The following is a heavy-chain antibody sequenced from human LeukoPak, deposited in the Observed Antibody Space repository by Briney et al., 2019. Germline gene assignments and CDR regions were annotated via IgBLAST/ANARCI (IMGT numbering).Heavy chain of an antibody. CDR1: GGTFGSYA. J-gene: IGHJ4*02. V-gene: IGHV1-69*04. Sequence: GASVKVSCKASGGTFGSYAISWVRQAPGQGLEWMGRIIPILGIANYAQKFQGRVTITADKSTSTAYMELSSLRSEDTAVYYCARDQSKWYSSGWYGEDYWGQGTLVTVSS. CDR3: ARDQSKWYSSGWYGEDY. D-gene: IGHD6-19*01. CDR2: IIPILGIA.